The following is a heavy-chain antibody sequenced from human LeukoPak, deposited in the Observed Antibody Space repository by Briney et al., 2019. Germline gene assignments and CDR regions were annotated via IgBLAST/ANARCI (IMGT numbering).Heavy chain of an antibody. Sequence: SETLSLTCTVSGYSISSGYYWGWIRQPPGKGLEWIGSIYHSGSTYYNPSLKSRVTISVDTSKNQFSLKLSSVTAADTAVYYCATARYYDSSHLDYWGQGTLVTVSS. J-gene: IGHJ4*02. CDR1: GYSISSGYY. CDR2: IYHSGST. D-gene: IGHD3-22*01. CDR3: ATARYYDSSHLDY. V-gene: IGHV4-38-2*02.